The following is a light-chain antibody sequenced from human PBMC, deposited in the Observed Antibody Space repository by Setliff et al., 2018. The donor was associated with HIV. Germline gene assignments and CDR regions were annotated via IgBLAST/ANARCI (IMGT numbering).Light chain of an antibody. Sequence: QSALTQPASVSGSPGQSITMSCTGTSSDVGGYNYVSWYQQHPGKAPKLIIYEVSNRPSGVSNRFSGSKSGNTASLTISGLQAEDEADYYCSSYTSIYTYVFGTGTKGTV. V-gene: IGLV2-14*01. CDR2: EVS. CDR3: SSYTSIYTYV. J-gene: IGLJ1*01. CDR1: SSDVGGYNY.